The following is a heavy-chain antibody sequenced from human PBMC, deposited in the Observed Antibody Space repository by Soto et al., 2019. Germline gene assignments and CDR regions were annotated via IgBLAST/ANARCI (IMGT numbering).Heavy chain of an antibody. V-gene: IGHV1-69*13. D-gene: IGHD2-2*01. J-gene: IGHJ4*02. CDR1: GGTFSSYA. Sequence: GASVKVSCKASGGTFSSYAISWVRQAPGQGLEWMGGIIPIFGTANYAQKFQGRVTITADESTSTAYMELSSLRSEDTAVYYCAVRPPGYCSSTSCFDGQQLGFDYWGQGTLVTVSS. CDR3: AVRPPGYCSSTSCFDGQQLGFDY. CDR2: IIPIFGTA.